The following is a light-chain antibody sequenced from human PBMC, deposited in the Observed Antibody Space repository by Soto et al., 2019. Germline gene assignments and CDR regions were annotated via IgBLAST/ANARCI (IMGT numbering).Light chain of an antibody. CDR1: SSTIGSNP. Sequence: QSVLTQPPSASGTPGQRVTISCSGSSSTIGSNPVNWYQQLPGTAPKLLIYNNHQRPSGVPDRFSGSKSGNTASLTVSGLQAEDEADYYCSSYAGSNTPYVVFGGGTKLTVL. CDR2: NNH. CDR3: SSYAGSNTPYVV. J-gene: IGLJ2*01. V-gene: IGLV1-44*01.